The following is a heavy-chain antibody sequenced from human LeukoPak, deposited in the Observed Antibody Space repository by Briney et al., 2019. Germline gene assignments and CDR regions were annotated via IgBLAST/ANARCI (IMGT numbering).Heavy chain of an antibody. CDR1: GFTFSDYS. CDR3: ARDVYRGSSWYAFDF. CDR2: ISSSSTTI. V-gene: IGHV3-48*04. D-gene: IGHD6-13*01. Sequence: GGSLRLSCAASGFTFSDYSMNWVRQAPGKGLEWVSYISSSSTTIYYADSVKGRFTISRDNAKKSLYLQMDSLRAEDTGVYYCARDVYRGSSWYAFDFWGQGTLVTVSS. J-gene: IGHJ4*02.